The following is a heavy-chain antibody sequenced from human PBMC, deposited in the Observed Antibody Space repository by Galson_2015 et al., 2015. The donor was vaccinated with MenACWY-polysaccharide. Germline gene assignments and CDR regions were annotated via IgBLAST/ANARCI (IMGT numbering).Heavy chain of an antibody. V-gene: IGHV3-53*01. Sequence: SLRLSCAASGFTVTNYYMSWVRQAPGKGLEWVSVIYTGGTTYYADSVQGRFTISRDNSKNMLYLQVNGLRAEDTALYYCARGYFDYWGQGILVTVSS. CDR1: GFTVTNYY. CDR3: ARGYFDY. J-gene: IGHJ4*02. CDR2: IYTGGTT.